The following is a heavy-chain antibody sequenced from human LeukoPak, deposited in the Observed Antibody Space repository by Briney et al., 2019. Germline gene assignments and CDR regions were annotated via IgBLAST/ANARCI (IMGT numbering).Heavy chain of an antibody. J-gene: IGHJ5*01. CDR3: XXXXXXXXXXXICGFNWFDP. Sequence: SETLSLTCTVSGGSITRGGDYWSRIRQHPGKGLEWIGYIYYRGSTHYNPSLKRRVSISQDTSKNQFSLKVSSVTAADTAVYXXXXXXXXXXXXXICGFNWFDPWGQGTLVTVSS. CDR2: IYYRGST. D-gene: IGHD2-2*01. CDR1: GGSITRGGDY. V-gene: IGHV4-31*03.